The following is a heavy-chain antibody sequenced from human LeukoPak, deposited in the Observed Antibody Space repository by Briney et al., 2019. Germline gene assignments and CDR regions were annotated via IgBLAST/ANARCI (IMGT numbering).Heavy chain of an antibody. V-gene: IGHV4-59*12. CDR3: ARDRDNIFDY. J-gene: IGHJ4*02. Sequence: SETLSLTCTVSGGSISSYYWSWIRQPPGKGLEWIGSIYYSGSTYYNPSLKSRVTISVDTSKNQFSLKLSSVTAADTAVYYCARDRDNIFDYWGQGTLVTVSS. D-gene: IGHD1-14*01. CDR2: IYYSGST. CDR1: GGSISSYY.